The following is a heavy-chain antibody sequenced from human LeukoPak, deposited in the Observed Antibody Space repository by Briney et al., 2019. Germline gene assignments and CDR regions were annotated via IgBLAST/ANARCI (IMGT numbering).Heavy chain of an antibody. J-gene: IGHJ4*02. D-gene: IGHD6-13*01. CDR1: GSTLSGSP. CDR2: ISSSGNT. V-gene: IGHV3-23*01. CDR3: VKGRISEDGLDF. Sequence: LGGPQSLPWAPSGSTLSGSPSPGSPHPPGREVDGVSSISSSGNTYYADSVKGRFTISRDNSKNMLYLQMNSLRAEDTAVYYCVKGRISEDGLDFWGQGTLVTVSS.